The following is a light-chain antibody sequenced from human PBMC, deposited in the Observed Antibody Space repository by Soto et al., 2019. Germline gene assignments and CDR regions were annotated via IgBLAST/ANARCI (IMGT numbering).Light chain of an antibody. CDR3: CSYAPTTAHV. Sequence: QSVLTQPASVSGSPGQSITISCTGTSSDVGSYNLVSWYQQHPGDVPKVIIYEVNKRPSGVSDRFSGSKSGNTASLTISGLQAEDEADYYCCSYAPTTAHVFGGGTKLTVL. CDR2: EVN. CDR1: SSDVGSYNL. J-gene: IGLJ2*01. V-gene: IGLV2-23*02.